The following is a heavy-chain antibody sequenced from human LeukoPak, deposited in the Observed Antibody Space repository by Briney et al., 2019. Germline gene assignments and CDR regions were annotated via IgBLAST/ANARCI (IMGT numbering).Heavy chain of an antibody. CDR2: INAGNGNT. J-gene: IGHJ4*02. CDR3: ARGDHSGSYSVLDY. D-gene: IGHD1-26*01. V-gene: IGHV1-3*01. Sequence: ASVKVSCKASGYTFTSYAMHWVRQAPGQRLEWMGWINAGNGNTKYSQKFQGRVTITRDTSASTAYMELSSLRSEDTAVYYCARGDHSGSYSVLDYWGQGTWSPSPQ. CDR1: GYTFTSYA.